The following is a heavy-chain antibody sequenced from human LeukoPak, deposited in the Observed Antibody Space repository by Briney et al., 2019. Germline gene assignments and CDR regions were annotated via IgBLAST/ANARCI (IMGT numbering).Heavy chain of an antibody. CDR2: IKQDGSEK. V-gene: IGHV3-7*01. Sequence: GGSLTLSCAASGFTLSKHWMTWVRQAPGKGLECVAIIKQDGSEKYYVNSVKGRFTISRDNAKNSLYLQMNSLRVEDTAVNYCGREWAVDFWGQGTLVTVSS. CDR3: GREWAVDF. J-gene: IGHJ4*02. CDR1: GFTLSKHW.